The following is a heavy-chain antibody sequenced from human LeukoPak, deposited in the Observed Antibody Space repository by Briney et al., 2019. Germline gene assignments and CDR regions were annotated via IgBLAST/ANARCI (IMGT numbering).Heavy chain of an antibody. CDR3: ARDRTMVRGVSTWFDP. J-gene: IGHJ5*02. Sequence: SETLSLTCTVSGGSISSGGYYWSWIRQHPGKGLEWIGYIYYSGSTYYNPSLKGRVTISVDTSKNQFSLKLSSVTAADTAVYYCARDRTMVRGVSTWFDPWGQGTLVTVSS. D-gene: IGHD3-10*01. V-gene: IGHV4-31*03. CDR1: GGSISSGGYY. CDR2: IYYSGST.